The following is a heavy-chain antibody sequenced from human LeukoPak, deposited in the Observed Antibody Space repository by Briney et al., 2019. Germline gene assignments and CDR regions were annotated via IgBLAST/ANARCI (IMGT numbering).Heavy chain of an antibody. J-gene: IGHJ2*01. CDR1: GGSISSSGYY. D-gene: IGHD2-15*01. CDR3: ARGGARYAAPWYFDL. Sequence: PSETLSLTCTVSGGSISSSGYYWNWIRQPPGRGLEWIGYIFHSGSTYYNPSLKSRVTISLDRSKNQFSLKLSSVTAADTAVYYCARGGARYAAPWYFDLWGRGTLVTVSS. CDR2: IFHSGST. V-gene: IGHV4-30-2*01.